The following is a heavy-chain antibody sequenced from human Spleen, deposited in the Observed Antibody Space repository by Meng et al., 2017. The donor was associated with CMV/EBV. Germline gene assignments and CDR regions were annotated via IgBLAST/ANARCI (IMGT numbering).Heavy chain of an antibody. CDR3: ATTAKGGWELLREDY. Sequence: GESLKISCTGSGFTFSDYYMSWIRQAPGKGLEWLSYISSGSGTISYADSVKGRFTISRDNAKNSLYLQMSSLRAEDTAVYYCATTAKGGWELLREDYWGQGTLVTVSS. D-gene: IGHD1-26*01. CDR2: ISSGSGTI. CDR1: GFTFSDYY. J-gene: IGHJ4*02. V-gene: IGHV3-11*04.